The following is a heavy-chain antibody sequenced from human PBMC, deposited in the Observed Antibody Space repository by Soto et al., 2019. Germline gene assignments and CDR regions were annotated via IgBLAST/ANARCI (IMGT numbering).Heavy chain of an antibody. J-gene: IGHJ3*02. V-gene: IGHV3-21*01. Sequence: PGGSLRLSCAASGFTFSSYAMSWVRQAPGKGLEWVSSISSSSSYIYYADSVKGRFTISRDNAKNSLYLQMNSLRAEDTAVYYCARVLTPTGGAFDIWGQGTMVTVSS. CDR1: GFTFSSYA. CDR3: ARVLTPTGGAFDI. D-gene: IGHD7-27*01. CDR2: ISSSSSYI.